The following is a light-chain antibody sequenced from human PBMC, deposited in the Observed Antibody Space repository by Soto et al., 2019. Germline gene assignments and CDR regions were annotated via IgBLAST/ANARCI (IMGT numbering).Light chain of an antibody. Sequence: DVQMTQSPSTLSASVGDIVTITCRASQSIAASLAWYQLKPGEAPKLLIYDVSNLESGVPSRFSGSGSGTEFSLTIRSLHPDDFATYYCQQYDYSRTFGQGTKVEIK. CDR1: QSIAAS. CDR3: QQYDYSRT. CDR2: DVS. V-gene: IGKV1-5*01. J-gene: IGKJ1*01.